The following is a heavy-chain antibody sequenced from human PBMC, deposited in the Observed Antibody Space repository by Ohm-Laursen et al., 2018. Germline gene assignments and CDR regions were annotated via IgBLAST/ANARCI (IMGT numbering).Heavy chain of an antibody. CDR3: AKASSAYDYNYFDY. CDR1: GFTFNNYA. Sequence: SLRLSCAAFGFTFNNYAMTWVRQAPGKGLEWVSTITGSGGTTYYADSVKGRFTISRDNSKNTLYLQMNSLRAEDTAVYYCAKASSAYDYNYFDYWGQGTLVTVSS. V-gene: IGHV3-23*01. D-gene: IGHD3-22*01. J-gene: IGHJ4*01. CDR2: ITGSGGTT.